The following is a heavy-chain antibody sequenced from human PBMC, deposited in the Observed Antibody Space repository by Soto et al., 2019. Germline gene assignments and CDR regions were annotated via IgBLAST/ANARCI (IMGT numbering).Heavy chain of an antibody. Sequence: ASVKVSCKASGYTFTSDGISWVRQAPGQGLEWMGWINAYDGNTNYAQPFHGRVTMTTDTSTSTAYMELRSLKSDDTAVYHCAGYCSGGSCLSPTIYYHYGMDVWGQGTTVTVSS. CDR1: GYTFTSDG. J-gene: IGHJ6*02. D-gene: IGHD2-15*01. V-gene: IGHV1-18*04. CDR3: AGYCSGGSCLSPTIYYHYGMDV. CDR2: INAYDGNT.